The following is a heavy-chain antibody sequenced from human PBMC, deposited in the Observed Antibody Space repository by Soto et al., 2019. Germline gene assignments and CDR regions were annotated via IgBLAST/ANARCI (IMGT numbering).Heavy chain of an antibody. CDR3: AKDYYDSSGYPDAFDI. V-gene: IGHV3-23*01. CDR1: GFTFSSYA. Sequence: PGGSLRLSCAASGFTFSSYAMSWVRQAPGKGLEWVSAISGSGGSTYYADSVKGWFTISRDNSKNTLYLQMNSLRAEDTAVYYCAKDYYDSSGYPDAFDIWGQGTMVTVSS. D-gene: IGHD3-22*01. CDR2: ISGSGGST. J-gene: IGHJ3*02.